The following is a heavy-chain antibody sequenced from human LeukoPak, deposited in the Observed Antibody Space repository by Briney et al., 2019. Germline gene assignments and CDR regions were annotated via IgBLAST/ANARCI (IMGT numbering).Heavy chain of an antibody. V-gene: IGHV1-2*02. D-gene: IGHD3-22*01. J-gene: IGHJ4*02. CDR1: GYTFTGYY. CDR2: INPNSGGT. Sequence: ASVKVSCKASGYTFTGYYMHWVRQAPGQGLEWMGWINPNSGGTNYAQKFQGRVTMTRDTSISTAYMEPSRLRSDDTAVYYCASLGNYYDSSGYYEIIDYWGQGTLVTVSS. CDR3: ASLGNYYDSSGYYEIIDY.